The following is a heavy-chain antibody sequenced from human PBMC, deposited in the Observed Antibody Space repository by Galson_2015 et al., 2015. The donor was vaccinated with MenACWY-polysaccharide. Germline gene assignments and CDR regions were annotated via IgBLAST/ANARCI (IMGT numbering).Heavy chain of an antibody. D-gene: IGHD5-12*01. V-gene: IGHV3-74*01. CDR3: ARGYSAYD. Sequence: LKLSCAAAGFTFCTYWLHWGRPAPGKGLGWVSSIYCDGSSPNYADSVEGRFTISRDNAKNTLYLQMNSLRAEDTALYCCARGYSAYDWGQGTLVTVSA. CDR1: GFTFCTYW. CDR2: IYCDGSSP. J-gene: IGHJ4*02.